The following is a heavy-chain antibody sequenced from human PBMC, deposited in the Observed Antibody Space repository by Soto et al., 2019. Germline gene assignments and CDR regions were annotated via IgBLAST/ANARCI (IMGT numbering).Heavy chain of an antibody. V-gene: IGHV4-31*03. Sequence: QVQLQESGPGLVKPSQTLSLTCTVSGGSISSGGYYWSWIRQHPGKGLEWIGYIYYSGGTYYNPSLKRRVTITVDTSKNQFTRKLSSVTAADTAVYYCARVGYLEWLDGRDVWGQGTTVTVSS. CDR2: IYYSGGT. CDR3: ARVGYLEWLDGRDV. J-gene: IGHJ6*02. CDR1: GGSISSGGYY. D-gene: IGHD3-3*01.